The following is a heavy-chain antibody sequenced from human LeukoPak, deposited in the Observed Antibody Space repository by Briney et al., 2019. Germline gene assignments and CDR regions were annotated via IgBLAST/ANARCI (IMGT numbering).Heavy chain of an antibody. CDR2: INHSGST. CDR1: GGSFSGYY. D-gene: IGHD6-19*01. Sequence: PSETLSLTCAVHGGSFSGYYWSWIRQPPGKGLEWIGEINHSGSTNYNPSLKSRVTISVDTSKNQFSLKLSSVTAADTAVYYCARIDSSGWYPGYWGQGTLVTVSS. CDR3: ARIDSSGWYPGY. J-gene: IGHJ4*02. V-gene: IGHV4-34*01.